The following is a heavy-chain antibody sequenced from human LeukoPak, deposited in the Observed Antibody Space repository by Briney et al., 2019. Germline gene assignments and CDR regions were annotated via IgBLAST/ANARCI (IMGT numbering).Heavy chain of an antibody. V-gene: IGHV4-38-2*02. Sequence: PSETLSLTCTVSGYSISSGYYWGWIRQPPGKGLEWIGSIYHSGSTYYNPSLKSRVTISVDTSKNQFSLKLGSVTAADTAVYYCARNGRDDYFDYWGQGTLVTVSS. CDR3: ARNGRDDYFDY. D-gene: IGHD1-26*01. CDR2: IYHSGST. J-gene: IGHJ4*02. CDR1: GYSISSGYY.